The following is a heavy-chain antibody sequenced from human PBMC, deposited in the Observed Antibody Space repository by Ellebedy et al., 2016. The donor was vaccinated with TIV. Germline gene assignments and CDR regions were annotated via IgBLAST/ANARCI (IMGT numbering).Heavy chain of an antibody. Sequence: PGGSLRLSCAASGFTFSSYNMNWVRQAPGKGLEWVSYISSSSSTIYSADSVKGRFTISRDNAKNSLYVQMNSLRAEETGVYYCARVRQSLHGDGMDVWGQGTTVTVSS. D-gene: IGHD5-24*01. J-gene: IGHJ6*02. V-gene: IGHV3-48*01. CDR2: ISSSSSTI. CDR1: GFTFSSYN. CDR3: ARVRQSLHGDGMDV.